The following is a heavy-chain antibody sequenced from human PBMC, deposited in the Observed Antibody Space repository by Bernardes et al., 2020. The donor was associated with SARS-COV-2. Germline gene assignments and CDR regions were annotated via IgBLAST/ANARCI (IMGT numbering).Heavy chain of an antibody. D-gene: IGHD4-4*01. V-gene: IGHV3-7*05. CDR1: GFTFSSYW. CDR3: AREGGPMTTVTYCEWDTKDYYCMDV. CDR2: IKQDGSEK. J-gene: IGHJ6*03. Sequence: SLRLSCAASGFTFSSYWMSWVRQAPGKGLEWVANIKQDGSEKYYFDSVKGRFTISRDNAKNSLYLQMNSLRAEDTAVDYCAREGGPMTTVTYCEWDTKDYYCMDVWGKGTTVTVSS.